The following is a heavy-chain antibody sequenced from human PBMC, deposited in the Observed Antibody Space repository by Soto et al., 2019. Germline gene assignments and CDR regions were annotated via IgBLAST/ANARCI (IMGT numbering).Heavy chain of an antibody. J-gene: IGHJ6*03. CDR1: GDSVSSNSAA. Sequence: QVQLQQSGPGLEKPSQTLSLTCDISGDSVSSNSAAWNWIRQTPSRGLEWLGRTYYRSKWYSNYAISVKSRVTVNPDTFKNQFSLQLNSVTPEDTAVYYCARGSWDDVSGHYYMDVWGKGTTVTVSS. D-gene: IGHD1-1*01. V-gene: IGHV6-1*01. CDR3: ARGSWDDVSGHYYMDV. CDR2: TYYRSKWYS.